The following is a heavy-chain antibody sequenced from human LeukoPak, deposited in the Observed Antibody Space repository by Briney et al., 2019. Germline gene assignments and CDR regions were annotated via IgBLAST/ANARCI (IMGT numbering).Heavy chain of an antibody. CDR3: ARVTPYYYDSSGSLGAFDI. D-gene: IGHD3-22*01. CDR2: IYYSGST. J-gene: IGHJ3*02. Sequence: SQTLSLTCTVSGGSISSGGYYWSWIRQHPGKGLEWIGYIYYSGSTYYNPSLKSRVTVSVDTPKNQFSLKLSSVTAADTAVYYCARVTPYYYDSSGSLGAFDIWGQGTMVTVSS. CDR1: GGSISSGGYY. V-gene: IGHV4-31*03.